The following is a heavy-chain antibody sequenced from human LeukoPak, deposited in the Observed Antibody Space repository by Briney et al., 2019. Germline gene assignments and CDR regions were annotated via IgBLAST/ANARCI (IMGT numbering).Heavy chain of an antibody. CDR3: ARDRVGDY. Sequence: GRSTISRDNAKNSLYLQMNSLRAEDTAVYYCARDRVGDYWGQGTLVTVSS. J-gene: IGHJ4*02. D-gene: IGHD3-3*01. V-gene: IGHV3-11*06.